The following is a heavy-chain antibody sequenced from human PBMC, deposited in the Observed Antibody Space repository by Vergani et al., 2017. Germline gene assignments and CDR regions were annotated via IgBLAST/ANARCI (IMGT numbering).Heavy chain of an antibody. CDR1: GFTFSSYE. CDR3: ARYCSGXSCSTGPVGYYYYYGMDV. Sequence: EVQLVESGGGLVQPGGSLRLSCAASGFTFSSYEMNWVRQAPGKGLEWVSYISSSGSTIYYADSVKGRFTISRDNAKNSLYLQMNSLRAEDTAVYYCARYCSGXSCSTGPVGYYYYYGMDVWGEGTTVTCSS. D-gene: IGHD2-15*01. V-gene: IGHV3-48*03. CDR2: ISSSGSTI. J-gene: IGHJ6*04.